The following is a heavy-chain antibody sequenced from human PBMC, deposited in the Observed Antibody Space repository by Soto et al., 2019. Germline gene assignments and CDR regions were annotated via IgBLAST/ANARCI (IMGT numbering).Heavy chain of an antibody. J-gene: IGHJ4*02. CDR1: GFTFSNYW. Sequence: EVQLVESGGGPAQFGGSLRLSCAASGFTFSNYWVHWVRQVPGKGLVWVARIKGDETSTGYADSLKGRFTIFRDNVKNTLYLQMNSLRAEDTGVYYCARGVSGYYGFDYWGRGTLVTVSS. V-gene: IGHV3-74*01. CDR3: ARGVSGYYGFDY. D-gene: IGHD5-12*01. CDR2: IKGDETST.